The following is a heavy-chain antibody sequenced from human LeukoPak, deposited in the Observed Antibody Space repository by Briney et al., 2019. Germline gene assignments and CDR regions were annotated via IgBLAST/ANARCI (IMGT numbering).Heavy chain of an antibody. D-gene: IGHD2-21*02. V-gene: IGHV4-59*01. J-gene: IGHJ4*02. CDR3: ARLPMAVTPHVDY. Sequence: SETLSLTCTVSGDSINNYYWSWIRQPPGKGLEWIGYIYYSGSTNYNPSLKSRVTISLGMSKNQFSLKLSSVTAADTAVYYCARLPMAVTPHVDYWGQGTLVTVSS. CDR2: IYYSGST. CDR1: GDSINNYY.